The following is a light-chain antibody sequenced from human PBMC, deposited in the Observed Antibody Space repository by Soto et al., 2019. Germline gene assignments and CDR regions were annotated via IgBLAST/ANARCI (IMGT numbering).Light chain of an antibody. V-gene: IGKV3-15*01. J-gene: IGKJ1*01. CDR1: QSVSLS. CDR3: QQYHIWPSWT. Sequence: EIVLTQSPATLSVSLGDSATLSCRASQSVSLSLAWYQMRPGQPPRLLIYGASTRATDIPARFSGSGSGTDFTLTISSPQSKDFAVSFCQQYHIWPSWTFGQGTKVELK. CDR2: GAS.